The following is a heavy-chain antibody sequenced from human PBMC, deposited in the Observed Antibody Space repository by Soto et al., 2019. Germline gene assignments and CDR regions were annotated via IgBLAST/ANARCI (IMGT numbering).Heavy chain of an antibody. Sequence: QVQLVQSGAEVKKPGSSVKVSCKASGGTFSGYAISWVRQAPGQGLEWMGGIIPIFGTANYAQKFQGRVTITADESTSTAYMELSSLRSEDTAVYYCARPYSSSSRYAFDIWGQGTMVTVSS. J-gene: IGHJ3*02. V-gene: IGHV1-69*01. CDR2: IIPIFGTA. CDR3: ARPYSSSSRYAFDI. D-gene: IGHD6-6*01. CDR1: GGTFSGYA.